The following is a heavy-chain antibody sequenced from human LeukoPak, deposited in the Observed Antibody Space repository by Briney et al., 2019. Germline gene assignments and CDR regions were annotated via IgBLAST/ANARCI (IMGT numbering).Heavy chain of an antibody. CDR3: ARGQATFWYFDL. CDR1: GGSISSGGYT. CDR2: IYQSGST. J-gene: IGHJ2*01. D-gene: IGHD5-12*01. Sequence: SETLSLTCAVSGGSISSGGYTWSWIRQPPGKGLEWIGYIYQSGSTYYNPSLKSRVTISVDRSKNQFSLKLSSVTAADTAVYYCARGQATFWYFDLWGRGTLVTVSS. V-gene: IGHV4-30-2*01.